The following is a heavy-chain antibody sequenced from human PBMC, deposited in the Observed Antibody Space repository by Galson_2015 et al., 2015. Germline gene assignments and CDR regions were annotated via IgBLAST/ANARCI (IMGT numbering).Heavy chain of an antibody. V-gene: IGHV3-48*02. Sequence: CAASGFTFSNYSMSWVRQAPGKGPAWISYITSRSSTIYYSDSVKGRFTISRDNAKNSLYLEMKSLRDEDTALYYCARDLGYCSGTSCYSVGAFDIWGQGTMVTVSS. D-gene: IGHD2-15*01. CDR3: ARDLGYCSGTSCYSVGAFDI. CDR1: GFTFSNYS. CDR2: ITSRSSTI. J-gene: IGHJ3*02.